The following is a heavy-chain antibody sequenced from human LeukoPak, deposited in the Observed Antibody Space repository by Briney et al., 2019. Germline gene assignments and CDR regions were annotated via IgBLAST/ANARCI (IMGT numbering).Heavy chain of an antibody. CDR2: INWNGGST. D-gene: IGHD2-2*01. Sequence: GGSLRLSCAASGFTFDDYGMSWVRQASGKGLEWVSGINWNGGSTGYADSVKGRFTISRDNAKNSLYLQMNSLRAEDTALYYCARDRNPFVVVPAAIAFDYWGQGTPVTVSS. V-gene: IGHV3-20*04. J-gene: IGHJ4*02. CDR1: GFTFDDYG. CDR3: ARDRNPFVVVPAAIAFDY.